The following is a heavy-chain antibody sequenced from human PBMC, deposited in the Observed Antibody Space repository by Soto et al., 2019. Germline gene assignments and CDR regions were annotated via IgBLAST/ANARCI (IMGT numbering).Heavy chain of an antibody. CDR3: AKDVSIATSYLAH. CDR2: ISWNSGNI. D-gene: IGHD1-1*01. V-gene: IGHV3-9*01. Sequence: GGSLRLSCAASGFTFDDYAMHWVRQAPGKGLEWVSSISWNSGNIDYADSVKGRFTVSRDNANNFLYLHMSSLRPEDTALYFCAKDVSIATSYLAHWGQGTLVTVSS. CDR1: GFTFDDYA. J-gene: IGHJ4*02.